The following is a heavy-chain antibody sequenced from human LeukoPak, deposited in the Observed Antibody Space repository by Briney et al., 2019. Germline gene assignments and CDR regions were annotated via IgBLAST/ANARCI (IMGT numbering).Heavy chain of an antibody. D-gene: IGHD3-10*01. CDR1: GRSFSGYY. CDR2: INHSGST. Sequence: SETLSLTCAVYGRSFSGYYWSWIRQPPGKGLEWIGEINHSGSTNYNPSLKSRVTISVDTSKNQFSLKLSSVTAADTAVYYCARGTPGSYTARSFQHWGQGTLVTVSS. V-gene: IGHV4-34*01. J-gene: IGHJ1*01. CDR3: ARGTPGSYTARSFQH.